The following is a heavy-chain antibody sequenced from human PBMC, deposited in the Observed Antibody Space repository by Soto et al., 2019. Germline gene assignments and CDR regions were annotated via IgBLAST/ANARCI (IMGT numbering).Heavy chain of an antibody. J-gene: IGHJ4*02. CDR1: GYTFTSYY. D-gene: IGHD6-25*01. CDR3: ARDLNSFGYNPQFDY. V-gene: IGHV1-46*01. CDR2: INPSGGST. Sequence: ASVKVSCKASGYTFTSYYMHWVRQAPGQGLEWMGIINPSGGSTSYAQKFQGRVTMTRDTSTSTVYMELSSLRSEDTAVYYCARDLNSFGYNPQFDYWGQGILVTVSS.